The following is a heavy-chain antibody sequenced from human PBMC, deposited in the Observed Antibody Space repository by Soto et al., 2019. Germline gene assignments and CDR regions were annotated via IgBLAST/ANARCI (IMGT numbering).Heavy chain of an antibody. J-gene: IGHJ6*02. CDR3: ARDRLAYYYDSSGYYVPHYYYYGMDV. V-gene: IGHV3-33*01. D-gene: IGHD3-22*01. CDR1: GFTFSSYG. CDR2: IWYDGSNK. Sequence: QVQLVESGGGVVQPGRSLRLSCAASGFTFSSYGMHWVRQAPGKGLEWVAVIWYDGSNKYYADSVKGRFTISRDNSKNTLYLQMNSLRAEDTAVYYCARDRLAYYYDSSGYYVPHYYYYGMDVWGQGTTVTVSS.